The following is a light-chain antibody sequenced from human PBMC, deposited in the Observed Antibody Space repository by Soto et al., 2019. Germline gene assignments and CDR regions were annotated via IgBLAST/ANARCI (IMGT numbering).Light chain of an antibody. CDR2: DAS. V-gene: IGKV1-5*01. J-gene: IGKJ4*01. CDR1: QSISSW. CDR3: QQRTSWPT. Sequence: DIQMTQSPSTLSASVGDRVTITCRASQSISSWLAWYQQKPGKAPKLLIYDASSRATGIPDRFSGGGSGTDFTLTISSLAPEDFAVYYCQQRTSWPTFGGGTKVDIK.